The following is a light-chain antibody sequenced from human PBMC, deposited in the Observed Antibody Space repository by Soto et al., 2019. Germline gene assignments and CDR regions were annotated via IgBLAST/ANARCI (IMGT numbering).Light chain of an antibody. J-gene: IGKJ4*01. V-gene: IGKV4-1*01. CDR2: WAS. CDR3: QQYYATPLT. Sequence: DTVMTQSPDSLAVSLGERTTINCKSSQTLFFSSSNNNYLAWYQQKAGKSPKLLIYWASTRESGVPDRFSGSGSGTDFTLTITSLQAEDVAVYFCQQYYATPLTFGGGTKVQI. CDR1: QTLFFSSSNNNY.